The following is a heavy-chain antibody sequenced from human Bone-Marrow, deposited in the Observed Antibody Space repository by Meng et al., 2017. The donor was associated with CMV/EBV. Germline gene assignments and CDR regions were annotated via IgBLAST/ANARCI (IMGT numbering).Heavy chain of an antibody. D-gene: IGHD4-11*01. CDR2: ISSGSHAI. J-gene: IGHJ4*02. Sequence: GESLKISCAASGFSLSTYWMHWVRQAPGKGLEWVSYISSGSHAIYYADSVKGRFTISRDNAKNSLYLQMNSLRAEDTAVYYCARDLPHYSLDYWGQGTLVTVYS. CDR3: ARDLPHYSLDY. CDR1: GFSLSTYW. V-gene: IGHV3-48*04.